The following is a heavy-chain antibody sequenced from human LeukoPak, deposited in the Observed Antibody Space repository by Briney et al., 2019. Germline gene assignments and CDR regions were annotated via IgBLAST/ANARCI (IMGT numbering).Heavy chain of an antibody. CDR2: ISSSSSYI. D-gene: IGHD4-23*01. Sequence: GGSLRLSCAASGFTFSSYSMNWVRQAPGKGLEWVSSISSSSSYIYYADSVKGRFTISRDNAKNSLYLQMNSLRAEDTAVYYCARDQNKYGGPPQARGQGTLVTVSS. V-gene: IGHV3-21*01. J-gene: IGHJ4*02. CDR1: GFTFSSYS. CDR3: ARDQNKYGGPPQA.